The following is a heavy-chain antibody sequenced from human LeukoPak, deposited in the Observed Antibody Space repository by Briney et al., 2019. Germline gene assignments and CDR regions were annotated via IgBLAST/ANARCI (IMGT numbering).Heavy chain of an antibody. V-gene: IGHV3-23*01. Sequence: GGSLRLSCAASGFTFSSYAMSWVRQAPGKGLEWVSAISGSGGSTYYADSVKGRFTISRDNSKNTLYLQMNSLRAEDTAVYYCAKYPSVGARGGDAFDIWGQGTMVTVSS. J-gene: IGHJ3*02. CDR1: GFTFSSYA. CDR2: ISGSGGST. CDR3: AKYPSVGARGGDAFDI. D-gene: IGHD1-26*01.